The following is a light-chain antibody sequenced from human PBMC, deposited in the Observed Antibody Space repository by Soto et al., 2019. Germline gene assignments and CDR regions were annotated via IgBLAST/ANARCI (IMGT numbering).Light chain of an antibody. J-gene: IGLJ2*01. Sequence: QSALTQPASVSGSPGQSITISCTGTSNDVGGYNYVSWYQHHPGKAPKLMIYDVANRPSGVSNRFSGSKSGNTASLTISGLQAEDEDDYYCSSSSSRSTVVFGGGTKLTVL. CDR3: SSSSSRSTVV. CDR1: SNDVGGYNY. V-gene: IGLV2-14*03. CDR2: DVA.